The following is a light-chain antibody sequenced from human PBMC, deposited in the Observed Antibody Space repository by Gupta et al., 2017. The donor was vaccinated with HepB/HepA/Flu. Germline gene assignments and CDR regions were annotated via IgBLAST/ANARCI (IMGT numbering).Light chain of an antibody. V-gene: IGKV3-15*01. CDR3: QQYNNWPPIT. Sequence: ELVMTPSPATLSVSPGERATLSCRASQSVSSNLAWYQQKPGQAPRLLIYGASTRATGIPARFRGSGSGTECTLTISSLQSEDFAVYYWQQYNNWPPITFGQGTRLEMK. CDR2: GAS. CDR1: QSVSSN. J-gene: IGKJ5*01.